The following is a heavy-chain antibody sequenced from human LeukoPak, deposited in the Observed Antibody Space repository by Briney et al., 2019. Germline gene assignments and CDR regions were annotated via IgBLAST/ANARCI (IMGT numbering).Heavy chain of an antibody. CDR1: GFTFSSYA. J-gene: IGHJ3*02. CDR2: ISGSGGST. D-gene: IGHD3-3*01. V-gene: IGHV3-23*01. CDR3: AKSFGGYDFWSGYRSGAFDI. Sequence: GGTLRLSCAASGFTFSSYAMSWVRQAPGKGLEWVSAISGSGGSTYYADSVKGRFTISRDNSKNTLYLQMNSLRAEDTAVYYCAKSFGGYDFWSGYRSGAFDIWGQGTMVTVSS.